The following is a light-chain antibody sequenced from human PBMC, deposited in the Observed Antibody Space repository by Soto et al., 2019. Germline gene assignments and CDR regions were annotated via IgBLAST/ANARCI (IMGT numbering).Light chain of an antibody. CDR2: GAS. V-gene: IGKV3-20*01. J-gene: IGKJ1*01. CDR1: QSISSSY. CDR3: QKYGVSSWT. Sequence: EIVLTQSPGTLSLSPGKRATLSCRASQSISSSYLAWYQQRPGQAPRLLIYGASSRATGIPDRFSGSGSGKEFTPTISRREPEDFAVYYCQKYGVSSWTFGQGTKGKTK.